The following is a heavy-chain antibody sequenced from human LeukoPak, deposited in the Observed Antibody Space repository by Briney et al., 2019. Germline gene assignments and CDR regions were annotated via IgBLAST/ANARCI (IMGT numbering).Heavy chain of an antibody. Sequence: SGTLSLTCAVSGGSISSSSYYWGWIRQPPGKGLEWIGNIYCSGNTNYNPSLKSRVTISVDTSKNQFSLKLSSVTAADTAVYFCARDSLGAGTVGATSGYWGQGTLVTVSS. V-gene: IGHV4-39*02. CDR3: ARDSLGAGTVGATSGY. CDR1: GGSISSSSYY. CDR2: IYCSGNT. D-gene: IGHD1-26*01. J-gene: IGHJ4*02.